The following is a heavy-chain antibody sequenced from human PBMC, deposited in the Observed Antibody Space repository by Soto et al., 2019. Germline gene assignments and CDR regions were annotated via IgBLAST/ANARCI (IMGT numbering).Heavy chain of an antibody. J-gene: IGHJ4*02. V-gene: IGHV3-30*18. CDR1: GFTFSSYG. Sequence: GGSLRLSCAASGFTFSSYGMHWVRQAPGKGPEWVAVISYDGSNKYYADSVKGRFTISRDNSKNTLYLQMNSLRAEDTAVYYCAKDKKGLLPRGPVDYWGQGTLVTVSS. CDR2: ISYDGSNK. D-gene: IGHD3-22*01. CDR3: AKDKKGLLPRGPVDY.